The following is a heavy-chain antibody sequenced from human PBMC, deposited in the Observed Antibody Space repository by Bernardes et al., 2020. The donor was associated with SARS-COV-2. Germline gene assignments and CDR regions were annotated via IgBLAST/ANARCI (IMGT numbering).Heavy chain of an antibody. Sequence: GGSLRLSCAASGFTVSNDFINWVRQAPGKGLEWVSGIYSGTDIKYADSVKGRFTISRDNSKNTVYLQMNSLRAEDTAVYYCARIDEVTGRDYWGQGTLVTVSS. J-gene: IGHJ4*02. CDR3: ARIDEVTGRDY. D-gene: IGHD6-19*01. V-gene: IGHV3-66*01. CDR1: GFTVSNDF. CDR2: IYSGTDI.